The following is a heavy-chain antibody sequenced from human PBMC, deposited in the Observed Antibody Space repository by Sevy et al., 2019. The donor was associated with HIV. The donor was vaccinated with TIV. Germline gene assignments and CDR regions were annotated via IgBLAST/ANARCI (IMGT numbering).Heavy chain of an antibody. V-gene: IGHV4-59*01. J-gene: IGHJ4*02. D-gene: IGHD3-10*01. Sequence: SETLSLTCTVSGGSMSSYFWSWIRQPPGKGLEWIGYIYYTGTTNYNPSLKSRLTMSLDTSKNRFSLKLTAVTAAHTAVYYCARDSVLSPRVFDSWGQGTLVTVSS. CDR2: IYYTGTT. CDR1: GGSMSSYF. CDR3: ARDSVLSPRVFDS.